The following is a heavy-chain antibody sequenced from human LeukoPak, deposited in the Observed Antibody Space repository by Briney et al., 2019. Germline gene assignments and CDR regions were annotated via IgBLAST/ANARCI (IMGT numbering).Heavy chain of an antibody. V-gene: IGHV3-23*01. D-gene: IGHD3-22*01. Sequence: PGGSLRLSCAASGFTFSSYAMSWVRQAPGKGLEWVSAISGSGGSTYYADSVKGRFTVSRDNAKNSLYLQMNSLRAEDTAVYYCAKDQGRYWYYDSSGYRFPMDYSGQGTLVTVSS. CDR1: GFTFSSYA. J-gene: IGHJ4*02. CDR2: ISGSGGST. CDR3: AKDQGRYWYYDSSGYRFPMDY.